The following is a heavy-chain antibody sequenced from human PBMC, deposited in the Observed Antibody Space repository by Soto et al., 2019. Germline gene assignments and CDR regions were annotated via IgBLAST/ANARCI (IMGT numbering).Heavy chain of an antibody. CDR1: GYTFTSYD. Sequence: QVQLVQSGAEVKKPGASVKVSCKASGYTFTSYDINWVRQATGQGLEWMGWMNPNSGNTGYAQKFQGRVTMTRNTSINTAYMVLRSLRCEDTAVYYCVHSGIHYDFGYNLDYWAHGTLVTVSS. D-gene: IGHD3-3*01. J-gene: IGHJ4*03. CDR2: MNPNSGNT. CDR3: VHSGIHYDFGYNLDY. V-gene: IGHV1-8*01.